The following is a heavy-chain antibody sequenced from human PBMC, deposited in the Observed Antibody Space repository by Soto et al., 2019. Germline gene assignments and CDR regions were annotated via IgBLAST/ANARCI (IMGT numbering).Heavy chain of an antibody. CDR2: IYYSGST. Sequence: SETLSLTCTVSGGSISSYYWSWIRQPPGKGLEWIGYIYYSGSTNYNPSLKSRVTISVDTSKNQFSLKLSSVTAADTAVYYCTIEAPFSCAFDIWVQGTMVTVSS. V-gene: IGHV4-59*01. CDR3: TIEAPFSCAFDI. J-gene: IGHJ3*02. CDR1: GGSISSYY.